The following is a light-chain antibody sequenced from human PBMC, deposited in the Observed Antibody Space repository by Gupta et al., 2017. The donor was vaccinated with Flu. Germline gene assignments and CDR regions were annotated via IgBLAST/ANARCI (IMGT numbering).Light chain of an antibody. V-gene: IGKV2-30*01. Sequence: DVVLTQSPLLLPVTLGQPASISCSSSQSFVYSDGNTYLSWLQLRPGRSPRRLIHKVSNRDSGVPARCSGTGSGTNFTLEISRVEAEDVGFYYGMQGTHWPRWTFGQGTKVEIK. CDR2: KVS. CDR1: QSFVYSDGNTY. J-gene: IGKJ1*01. CDR3: MQGTHWPRWT.